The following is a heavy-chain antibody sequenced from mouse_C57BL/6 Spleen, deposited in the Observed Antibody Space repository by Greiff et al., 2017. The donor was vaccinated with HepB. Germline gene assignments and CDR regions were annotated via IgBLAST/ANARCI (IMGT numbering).Heavy chain of an antibody. J-gene: IGHJ4*01. CDR1: GFNIKDDY. D-gene: IGHD1-1*01. V-gene: IGHV14-4*01. Sequence: EVQLQQSGAELVRPGASVKLSCTASGFNIKDDYMHWVKQRPEQGLEWIGWIDPENGDTEYASKFQGKATITADTSSNTAYLQLSSLTSEDTAVYYCTTWYYGSSYYAMDYWGQGTSVTVSS. CDR2: IDPENGDT. CDR3: TTWYYGSSYYAMDY.